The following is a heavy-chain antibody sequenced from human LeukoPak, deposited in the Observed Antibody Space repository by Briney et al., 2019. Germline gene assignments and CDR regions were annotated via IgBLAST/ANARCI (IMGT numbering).Heavy chain of an antibody. Sequence: SETLSLTCTVSGGSISSYYWSWVRQPPGKGLEWIGYIYYSGSTNYNPSLKSRVTISVDTSKNQFSLKLSSVTAADTAVYYCVSHGKGLYYFDYWGQGTLVTVSS. V-gene: IGHV4-59*08. J-gene: IGHJ4*02. CDR2: IYYSGST. CDR1: GGSISSYY. D-gene: IGHD1-1*01. CDR3: VSHGKGLYYFDY.